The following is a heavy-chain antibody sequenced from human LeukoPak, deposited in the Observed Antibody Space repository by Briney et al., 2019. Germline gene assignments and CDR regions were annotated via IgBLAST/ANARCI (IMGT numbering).Heavy chain of an antibody. D-gene: IGHD2-15*01. J-gene: IGHJ5*02. CDR1: GGSFSGYY. V-gene: IGHV4-34*01. Sequence: PSETLSLTCAVYGGSFSGYYWSWIRQPPGKGLEWIGEINHSGSTNYNPSLKSRVTISVDTSKNQFSLKLSSVTAADTAVYYCARGPLVYCSGGSCRRFDPWGQGTLVTVSS. CDR2: INHSGST. CDR3: ARGPLVYCSGGSCRRFDP.